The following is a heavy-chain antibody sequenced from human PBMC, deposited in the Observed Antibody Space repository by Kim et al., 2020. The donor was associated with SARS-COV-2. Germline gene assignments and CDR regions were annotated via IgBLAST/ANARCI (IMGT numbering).Heavy chain of an antibody. CDR3: AELSMISAFDI. CDR1: GSTFTTFS. D-gene: IGHD3-22*01. CDR2: INTNTGHP. J-gene: IGHJ3*02. Sequence: ASVKVSCKPSGSTFTTFSVNWVRQAPGQGLQWMGGINTNTGHPTYAQGFTRRFVFSLVTSVSTAYLEINNLKAGDTAIYFCAELSMISAFDIWGPGTVVT. V-gene: IGHV7-4-1*02.